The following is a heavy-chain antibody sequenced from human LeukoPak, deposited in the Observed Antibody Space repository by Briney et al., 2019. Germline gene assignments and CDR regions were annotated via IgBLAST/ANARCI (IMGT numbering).Heavy chain of an antibody. Sequence: ASVKVSCKASVGTLCSYAISWVRQAPGQGREWVGRIIPILGMANYAQKFYGRVTSTADKSTSTANIELSNLRSEDTAVYYCARNRAFDDYGDYTEGRKDYYYFDYWGQGTLVTVSS. CDR2: IIPILGMA. J-gene: IGHJ4*02. V-gene: IGHV1-69*04. D-gene: IGHD4-17*01. CDR1: VGTLCSYA. CDR3: ARNRAFDDYGDYTEGRKDYYYFDY.